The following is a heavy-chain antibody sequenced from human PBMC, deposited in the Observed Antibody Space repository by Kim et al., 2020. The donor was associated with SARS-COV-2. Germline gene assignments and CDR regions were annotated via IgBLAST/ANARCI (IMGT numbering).Heavy chain of an antibody. V-gene: IGHV5-51*07. Sequence: GESLKISCKGSGYSFTTYWIGWVHQMPGKGLEWMGSIYPGDSDTRYSPSFQGQVTISADKSISTAYLHWSSLKASDTAIYYCARGNGVPSAFDIWGQGTMVTVSS. D-gene: IGHD2-8*01. CDR3: ARGNGVPSAFDI. J-gene: IGHJ3*02. CDR2: IYPGDSDT. CDR1: GYSFTTYW.